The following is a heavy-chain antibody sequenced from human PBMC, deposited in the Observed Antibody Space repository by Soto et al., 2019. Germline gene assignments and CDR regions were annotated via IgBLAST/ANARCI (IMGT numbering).Heavy chain of an antibody. Sequence: QVHLVESGGGVVQPERSLRLSCLASGFSFSSSGMHWIRQPPGKGLEWLALIWYDGSNQIYLDSVKDRFTISRDNSKNTLYLQMNSLTVEDTAVYFCATITGTNAFDIWGQGTMVTVSS. D-gene: IGHD3-10*01. V-gene: IGHV3-33*01. CDR1: GFSFSSSG. CDR3: ATITGTNAFDI. J-gene: IGHJ3*02. CDR2: IWYDGSNQ.